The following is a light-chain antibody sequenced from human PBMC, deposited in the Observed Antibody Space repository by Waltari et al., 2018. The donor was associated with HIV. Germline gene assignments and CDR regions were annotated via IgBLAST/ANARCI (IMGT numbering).Light chain of an antibody. CDR2: AAS. CDR3: QQSSSTPQT. V-gene: IGKV1-39*01. Sequence: DIQMTQSPSSLSAYVGDRVTITCRASQNINNYLNWYQQKPGKAPKLLIYAASSLQTGVPSRFSGSGSGTDFTLTISSLQPEDFATYYCQQSSSTPQTFGQGTKVEIK. J-gene: IGKJ1*01. CDR1: QNINNY.